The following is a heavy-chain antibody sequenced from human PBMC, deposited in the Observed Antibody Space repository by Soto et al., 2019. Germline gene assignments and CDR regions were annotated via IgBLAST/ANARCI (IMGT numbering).Heavy chain of an antibody. V-gene: IGHV6-1*01. D-gene: IGHD3-16*01. CDR3: ARDRGGLGY. CDR2: TYYRSKWYT. CDR1: GDAVSSNTAA. Sequence: PSQTLSLTCDISGDAVSSNTAAWNWNRQSPSRGLEWLGRTYYRSKWYTDYAVSVKSRMTIKPDTSKNQFTLQLNSVTPEDTAVYFCARDRGGLGYWGQGTLVTVSS. J-gene: IGHJ4*02.